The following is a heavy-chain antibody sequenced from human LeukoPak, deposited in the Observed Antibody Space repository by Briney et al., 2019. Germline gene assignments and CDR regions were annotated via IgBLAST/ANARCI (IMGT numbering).Heavy chain of an antibody. D-gene: IGHD5-18*01. CDR3: AKVYGGYSYGLDY. CDR2: ISWNSGSI. J-gene: IGHJ4*02. V-gene: IGHV3-9*01. CDR1: GFTFDDYA. Sequence: GGSLRLSCAASGFTFDDYAMHWVRQAPGKGLEWVSGISWNSGSIGYADSVKGRFPISRDNAKNSLYLQMNSLRAEDTALYYCAKVYGGYSYGLDYWGQGTLVTVSS.